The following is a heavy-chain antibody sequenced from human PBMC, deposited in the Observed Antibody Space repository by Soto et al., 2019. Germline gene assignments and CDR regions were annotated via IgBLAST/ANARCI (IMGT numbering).Heavy chain of an antibody. CDR1: GFIFSDLA. CDR2: IGGTPDGGRD. V-gene: IGHV3-49*03. Sequence: GGSLRLSCSASGFIFSDLAMTWIRRAPGGGLEWVAFIGGTPDGGRDEYAASARGRFTIERDDAKRSVELQMNSLRPDDTGFYYCTRGRLGYYGPWGQGTPVTVSS. D-gene: IGHD3-3*01. CDR3: TRGRLGYYGP. J-gene: IGHJ5*02.